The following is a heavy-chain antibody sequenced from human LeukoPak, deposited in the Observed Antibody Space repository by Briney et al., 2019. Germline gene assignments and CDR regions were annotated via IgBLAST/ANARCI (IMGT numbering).Heavy chain of an antibody. V-gene: IGHV4-59*01. CDR1: GGSISSYY. CDR2: IYHSGSA. D-gene: IGHD5-12*01. J-gene: IGHJ4*02. CDR3: ARGGGGYAFDY. Sequence: SETLSLTCTVSGGSISSYYWSWIRQPPGKGLEWIGHIYHSGSANYSPSLKSRVTMSADTSKNQFSLKLTSVTAVDTAVYYCARGGGGYAFDYWGQGTLVTVSS.